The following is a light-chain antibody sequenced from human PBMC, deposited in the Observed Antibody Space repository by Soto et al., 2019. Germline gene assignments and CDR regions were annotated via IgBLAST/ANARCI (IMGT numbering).Light chain of an antibody. CDR2: WAY. V-gene: IGKV4-1*01. Sequence: DIVMTQSPDSLAVSLGERATINCESSQSVLYRSNNQHCLAWYQQKPGQPPKLLIYWAYTRESGVPDRFSGGGSGTDFTLTISGLQAEDVAVYYCQHYCVTPWTFGQGTKVEIK. CDR1: QSVLYRSNNQHC. CDR3: QHYCVTPWT. J-gene: IGKJ1*01.